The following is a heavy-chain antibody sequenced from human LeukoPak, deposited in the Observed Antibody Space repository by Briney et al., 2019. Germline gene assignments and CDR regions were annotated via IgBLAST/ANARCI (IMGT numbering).Heavy chain of an antibody. CDR2: VKEDGSDK. V-gene: IGHV3-7*03. D-gene: IGHD1-1*01. CDR3: ATSRHNSFDF. CDR1: GFTFSSYA. Sequence: GGSLRLSCAASGFTFSSYAMSWVRQAPGKGLEWVANVKEDGSDKYYVGSVKGRFTVSRDNAKNSLYLQMNSLRAEDTAVYYCATSRHNSFDFWGQGTLVTVSS. J-gene: IGHJ5*01.